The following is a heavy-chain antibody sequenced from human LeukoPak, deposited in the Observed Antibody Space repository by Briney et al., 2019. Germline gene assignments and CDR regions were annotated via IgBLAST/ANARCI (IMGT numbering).Heavy chain of an antibody. D-gene: IGHD6-13*01. CDR2: IRSKAYTGTT. Sequence: GGSLRLSCTASGFTFGDYAMSWIRQAPGKGLEWVGLIRSKAYTGTTEYAASVTGRFTISRDDSKSIAYLQMNSLKVEDTAVYYCTRSRLSSGWYSDYWGQGTLVTVSS. J-gene: IGHJ4*02. CDR3: TRSRLSSGWYSDY. CDR1: GFTFGDYA. V-gene: IGHV3-49*03.